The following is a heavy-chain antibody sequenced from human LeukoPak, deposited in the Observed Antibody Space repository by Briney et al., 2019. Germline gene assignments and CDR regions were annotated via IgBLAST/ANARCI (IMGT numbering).Heavy chain of an antibody. CDR1: GYTFTDYY. CDR3: AAPPPGDY. CDR2: INPDSGAT. J-gene: IGHJ4*02. V-gene: IGHV1-2*02. Sequence: ASMRVSCKASGYTFTDYYVNWVRQAPGQGPEWMGWINPDSGATNYAQKFQDRVTMTRDTSISTAYMELSSLTSDDTAVYYCAAPPPGDYWGQGTLVTVSS. D-gene: IGHD7-27*01.